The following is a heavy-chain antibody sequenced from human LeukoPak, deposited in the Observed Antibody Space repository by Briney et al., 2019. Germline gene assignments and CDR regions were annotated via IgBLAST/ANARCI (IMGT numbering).Heavy chain of an antibody. CDR3: ARGVAVSSRIAAV. Sequence: GGSLRLSCAASGFTFSSYAMSWVRQAPGKGLEWVSAINGGGGTTSYADSVKGRFTISRHNSKDTLYLQMNSLRAEDTAVYYCARGVAVSSRIAAVWGQGTLVTVSS. V-gene: IGHV3-23*01. CDR2: INGGGGTT. J-gene: IGHJ4*02. CDR1: GFTFSSYA. D-gene: IGHD6-13*01.